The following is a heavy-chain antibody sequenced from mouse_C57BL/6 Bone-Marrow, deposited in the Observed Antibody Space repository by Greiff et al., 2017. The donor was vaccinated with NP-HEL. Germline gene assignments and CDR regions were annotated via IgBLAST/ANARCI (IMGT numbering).Heavy chain of an antibody. CDR2: IYPGDGDT. D-gene: IGHD6-1*01. J-gene: IGHJ1*03. CDR1: GYACSSDW. V-gene: IGHV1-80*01. CDR3: ARRPPWYFDV. Sequence: VQLQESGAELVKPGASVKISCKASGYACSSDWMNWVKQRPGKGLEWIGQIYPGDGDTNYNGKFKGKATLTADKSSSTAYMQLSSLTSEDSAVYFCARRPPWYFDVWGTGTTVTVSS.